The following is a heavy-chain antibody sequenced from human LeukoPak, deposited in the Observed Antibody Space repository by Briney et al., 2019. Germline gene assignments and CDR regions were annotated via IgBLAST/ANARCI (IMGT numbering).Heavy chain of an antibody. Sequence: ASVKVSCKASGYTFIKHWMHWVRQAPGQGLEWVGLINPTGSATLYAQKFQGRVTLTRDMSTNKDYMELRSLKSEDTAVYYCARDNSVGDIAWWFDPWGQGTLVTVSS. CDR3: ARDNSVGDIAWWFDP. CDR1: GYTFIKHW. D-gene: IGHD3-10*01. CDR2: INPTGSAT. J-gene: IGHJ5*02. V-gene: IGHV1-46*01.